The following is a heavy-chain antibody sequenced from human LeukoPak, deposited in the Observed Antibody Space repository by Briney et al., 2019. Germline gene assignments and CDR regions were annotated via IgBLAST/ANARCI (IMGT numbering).Heavy chain of an antibody. V-gene: IGHV3-23*01. CDR1: GVTFSSYA. J-gene: IGHJ4*02. CDR2: ISGSGSST. Sequence: GGSLRLSCATSGVTFSSYAMGWVRQAPGKGLEWVSAISGSGSSTYYADSVKGRFTTSRDNSENTLYLQMNSLRAEDTAVYYCAKSHYDFWTGYGYYFDYWGQGTLVTVSS. D-gene: IGHD3-3*01. CDR3: AKSHYDFWTGYGYYFDY.